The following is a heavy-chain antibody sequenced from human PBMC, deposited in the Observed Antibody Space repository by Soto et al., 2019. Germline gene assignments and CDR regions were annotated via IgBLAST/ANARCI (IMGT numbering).Heavy chain of an antibody. CDR1: VYSFTSYW. J-gene: IGHJ4*02. CDR3: AKHGGHSLGNVLAY. CDR2: IDPSDSYT. Sequence: GESLKISCKGSVYSFTSYWISWVRQMPGKGLEWMGRIDPSDSYTNYSPSFQGHVTISADKSISTAYLQWSSLKASDTAMYYRAKHGGHSLGNVLAYWGKGSLVPV. V-gene: IGHV5-10-1*01. D-gene: IGHD1-1*01.